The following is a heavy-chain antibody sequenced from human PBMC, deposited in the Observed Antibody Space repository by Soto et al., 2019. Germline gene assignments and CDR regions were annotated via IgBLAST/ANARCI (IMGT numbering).Heavy chain of an antibody. CDR3: ARDENCSGGTCYAEFFQH. Sequence: EVQLVESGGGLVQPGGSLRLSCEASGFTVSSDYMTWVRQAPGKGLEWVSVIYTDGSTYYADSVKARFSVSRDNSKNTLYLQMNSLRAGDTAIYYCARDENCSGGTCYAEFFQHWGQGTLVTVST. J-gene: IGHJ1*01. CDR1: GFTVSSDY. V-gene: IGHV3-66*01. CDR2: IYTDGST. D-gene: IGHD2-15*01.